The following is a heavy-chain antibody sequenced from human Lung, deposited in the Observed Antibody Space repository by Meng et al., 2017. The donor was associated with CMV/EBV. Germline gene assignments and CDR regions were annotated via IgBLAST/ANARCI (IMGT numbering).Heavy chain of an antibody. Sequence: SXXVSXKASGGSFTSYTISWVRQVPGQGLEWMGWIIPILGITNYAQRFQGRVTITADKSTSTAYMELSSLRSDDTAVFYCARGGGNYNDTGYLEYWGQGKXVNGAS. D-gene: IGHD1-7*01. J-gene: IGHJ4*02. V-gene: IGHV1-69*10. CDR2: IIPILGIT. CDR3: ARGGGNYNDTGYLEY. CDR1: GGSFTSYT.